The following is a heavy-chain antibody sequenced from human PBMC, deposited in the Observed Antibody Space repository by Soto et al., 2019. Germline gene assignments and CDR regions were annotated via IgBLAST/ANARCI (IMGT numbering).Heavy chain of an antibody. CDR3: ARPHIQPAGNDGFDI. J-gene: IGHJ3*02. V-gene: IGHV3-30-3*01. CDR2: ISYEGSNK. Sequence: QVQLVESGGGVVQPGRSLRLSCAAFGFTFDDYSMHWVRQAPGKGLEWVALISYEGSNKYYADSVKGRFTISRDNAKNALFLEVNSLRTEDTVVYYCARPHIQPAGNDGFDIWGQGTMVTVSS. CDR1: GFTFDDYS.